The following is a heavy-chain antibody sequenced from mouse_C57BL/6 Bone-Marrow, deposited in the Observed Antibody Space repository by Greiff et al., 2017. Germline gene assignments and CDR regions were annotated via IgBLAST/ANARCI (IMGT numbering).Heavy chain of an antibody. CDR2: IYPGGGYT. CDR1: GYTFTNYW. J-gene: IGHJ1*03. CDR3: ARSLYYGYDWYFDV. Sequence: VQLQQSGAELVRPWTSVKMSCKASGYTFTNYWIGWAKQRPGHGLAWIGDIYPGGGYTNYNEKFKGKATLTADKSSSTSEDSAIYYCARSLYYGYDWYFDVWGTGTTVTVSS. V-gene: IGHV1-63*01. D-gene: IGHD2-2*01.